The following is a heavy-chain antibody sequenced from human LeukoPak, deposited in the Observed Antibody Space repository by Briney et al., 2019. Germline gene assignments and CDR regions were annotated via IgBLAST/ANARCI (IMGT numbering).Heavy chain of an antibody. V-gene: IGHV4-34*01. CDR2: INHSGST. J-gene: IGHJ6*02. D-gene: IGHD6-6*01. CDR1: GGSFSGYY. Sequence: PSETLSLTCAVYGGSFSGYYWSWIRQPPGKGLEWIGEINHSGSTNYNPSLKSRVTISGDTSKNQFSLKLSSVTAADTAVYYCARQSRSIAGSWYGMDVWGQGTTVTVSS. CDR3: ARQSRSIAGSWYGMDV.